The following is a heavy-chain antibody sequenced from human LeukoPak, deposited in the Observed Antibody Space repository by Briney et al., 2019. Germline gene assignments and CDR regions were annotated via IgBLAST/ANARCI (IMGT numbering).Heavy chain of an antibody. CDR2: IYTSGST. D-gene: IGHD4-11*01. CDR1: GGSISSYY. Sequence: KPSETLSLTCTVSGGSISSYYWSWIRQPAGKGLEWIGRIYTSGSTNYNPSLKSRVTMSVDTSKNQFSLKLSSVTAADTAVYYCARGSVHTVTKAGTLDYWGQGTLVTVSS. J-gene: IGHJ4*02. V-gene: IGHV4-4*07. CDR3: ARGSVHTVTKAGTLDY.